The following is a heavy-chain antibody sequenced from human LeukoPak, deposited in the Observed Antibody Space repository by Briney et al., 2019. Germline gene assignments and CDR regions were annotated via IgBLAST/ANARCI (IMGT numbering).Heavy chain of an antibody. V-gene: IGHV1-18*01. CDR3: AREDYYGSGSYTPLDY. CDR1: GYTFTSYG. CDR2: ISAYNGNT. D-gene: IGHD3-10*01. J-gene: IGHJ4*02. Sequence: ASVKVSCKASGYTFTSYGISWVRQAPGQGLEWMGWISAYNGNTNYAQKLQGRVTMTTDTSTRTAYLELRSLRSDDTAVYYCAREDYYGSGSYTPLDYWGQGTLVTVSS.